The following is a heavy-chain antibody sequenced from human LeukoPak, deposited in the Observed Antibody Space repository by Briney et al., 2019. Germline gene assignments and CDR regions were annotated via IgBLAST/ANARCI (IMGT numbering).Heavy chain of an antibody. J-gene: IGHJ5*02. V-gene: IGHV1-2*06. Sequence: ASVKVSRKASGYTFTGYYMHWVRQAPGQGLEWMGRINPNSGGTNYAQKFQGRVTMTRDTSISTAYMELSRLRSDDTAVYYCARDWEQLVTNWFDPWGQGTLVTVSS. CDR2: INPNSGGT. CDR3: ARDWEQLVTNWFDP. CDR1: GYTFTGYY. D-gene: IGHD6-13*01.